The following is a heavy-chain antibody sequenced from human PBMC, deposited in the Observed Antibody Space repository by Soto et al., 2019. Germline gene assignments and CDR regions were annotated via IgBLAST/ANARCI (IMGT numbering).Heavy chain of an antibody. J-gene: IGHJ4*02. Sequence: ASVKVSCKASGGTFSSYDINWVRQATGQGLEWMGWMNPNSGNTGYAQKFQGRVTMTRNTSISTAYMELSSLRSEDTAVYYCARIPRIAAAGSFDYWGQGTLVTVSS. D-gene: IGHD6-13*01. CDR1: GGTFSSYD. CDR3: ARIPRIAAAGSFDY. CDR2: MNPNSGNT. V-gene: IGHV1-8*01.